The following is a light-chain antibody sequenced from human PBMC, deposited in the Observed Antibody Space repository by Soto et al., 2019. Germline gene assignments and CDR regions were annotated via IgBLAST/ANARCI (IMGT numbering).Light chain of an antibody. J-gene: IGKJ1*01. Sequence: DIQMTQSPSTLSASVGDRVTITCRASQSLSGWLAWYQQKPGKAPKLLIYDVSNLESGVPSRFSGSGSGTEFTLTISILQPDDFATYYCQQYKGFSRTFGQGTRVEI. CDR1: QSLSGW. CDR2: DVS. CDR3: QQYKGFSRT. V-gene: IGKV1-5*01.